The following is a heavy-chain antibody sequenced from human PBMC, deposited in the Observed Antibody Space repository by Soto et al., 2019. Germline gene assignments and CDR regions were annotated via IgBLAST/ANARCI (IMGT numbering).Heavy chain of an antibody. CDR3: SRARYCTSPSCYNHYYYGMDI. CDR1: GYTFTKYG. V-gene: IGHV1-18*04. Sequence: VASVKVSCKASGYTFTKYGITWVRQAPGQGLEWMGWIGVYNGKTNYARKLQGRVIMTADTSASTAYMELRSLRSDDTAVYYCSRARYCTSPSCYNHYYYGMDIWGQGTTVTVSS. D-gene: IGHD2-2*02. J-gene: IGHJ6*02. CDR2: IGVYNGKT.